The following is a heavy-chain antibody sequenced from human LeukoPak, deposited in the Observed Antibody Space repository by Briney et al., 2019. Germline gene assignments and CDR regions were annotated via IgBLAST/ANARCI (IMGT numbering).Heavy chain of an antibody. D-gene: IGHD1-7*01. CDR3: ARDRSAGITGTTQGFDY. Sequence: GGSLRLSCAASGFTFSSYSMNWVRQAPGKGLEWVSSISSSSSYIYYADSVKGRFTISRDNAKNSLYLQMNSLRAEDTAVYYCARDRSAGITGTTQGFDYWAQGTLVTVSS. CDR1: GFTFSSYS. V-gene: IGHV3-21*01. J-gene: IGHJ4*02. CDR2: ISSSSSYI.